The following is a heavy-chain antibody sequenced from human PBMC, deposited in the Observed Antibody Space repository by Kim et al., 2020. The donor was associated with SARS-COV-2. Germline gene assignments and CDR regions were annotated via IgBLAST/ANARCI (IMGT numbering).Heavy chain of an antibody. CDR3: ASSSGRGAFDI. CDR1: GFTFSSYA. J-gene: IGHJ3*02. Sequence: LSLTCAASGFTFSSYAMHWVRQAPGKGLEWVAVISYDGSNKYYADSVKGRFTISRDNSKNTLYPQMNSLRAEDTAVYYCASSSGRGAFDIWGQGTMV. V-gene: IGHV3-30-3*01. D-gene: IGHD3-10*01. CDR2: ISYDGSNK.